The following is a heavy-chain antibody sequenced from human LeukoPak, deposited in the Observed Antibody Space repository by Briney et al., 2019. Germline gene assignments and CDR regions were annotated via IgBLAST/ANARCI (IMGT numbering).Heavy chain of an antibody. CDR1: GYTFTSYA. V-gene: IGHV7-4-1*02. Sequence: ASVTVSCKASGYTFTSYAMNWVRQAPGQGLEWMGWINTNTGNPTYTQGFTGRFVFSLDTSVSTAYLQISSLKAEDTAVYYCARDHLTRIVARSLYYMDVWGKGTTVTVSS. CDR3: ARDHLTRIVARSLYYMDV. D-gene: IGHD6-6*01. CDR2: INTNTGNP. J-gene: IGHJ6*03.